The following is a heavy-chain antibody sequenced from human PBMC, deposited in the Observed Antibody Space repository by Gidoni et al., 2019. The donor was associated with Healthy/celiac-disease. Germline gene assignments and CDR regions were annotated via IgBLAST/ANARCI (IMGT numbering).Heavy chain of an antibody. CDR2: IWYDGSNK. V-gene: IGHV3-33*01. CDR3: ARELLRFLEGMGHGMDV. Sequence: QVQLVESGGGVVQPGRSLRLSCAASGSTFSSYGMHWVRQAPGKGLGWGAVIWYDGSNKYYADSVKGRFTISRDNSKNTLYLQMNSLRAEDTAVYYCARELLRFLEGMGHGMDVWGQGTTVTVSS. D-gene: IGHD3-3*01. J-gene: IGHJ6*02. CDR1: GSTFSSYG.